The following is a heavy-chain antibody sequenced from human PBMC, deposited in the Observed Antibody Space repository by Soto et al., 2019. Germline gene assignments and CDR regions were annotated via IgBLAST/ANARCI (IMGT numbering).Heavy chain of an antibody. CDR1: GFTVSSNY. CDR2: IYSGGTT. CDR3: ARGLSLSEWWFDY. V-gene: IGHV3-53*02. D-gene: IGHD2-8*01. J-gene: IGHJ4*02. Sequence: EVQLVETGGGLIQPGGSLRLSCAVSGFTVSSNYMNWVRRAPGKGLEWVSVIYSGGTTDYADSVKGRFTISRDSSKNTLYLKMNSLRAEDTAVYYCARGLSLSEWWFDYWGQGTLVTVSS.